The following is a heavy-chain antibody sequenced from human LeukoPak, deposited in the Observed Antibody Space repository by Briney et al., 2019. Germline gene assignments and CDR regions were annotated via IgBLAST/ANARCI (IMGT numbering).Heavy chain of an antibody. V-gene: IGHV3-74*01. J-gene: IGHJ4*02. Sequence: GGSLRLSCVASGFTFSKYWMLWVRPAPGRGLESVSRTNTDGTVTTYADSVKGRFTVSRDNADNTMFLQMNIVRDEDTAVYYCATKQWLAPPPDSWGQGTPVTVSS. CDR2: TNTDGTVT. CDR3: ATKQWLAPPPDS. CDR1: GFTFSKYW. D-gene: IGHD6-19*01.